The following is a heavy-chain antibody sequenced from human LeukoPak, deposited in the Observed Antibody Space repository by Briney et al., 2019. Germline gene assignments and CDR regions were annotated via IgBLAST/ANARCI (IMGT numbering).Heavy chain of an antibody. J-gene: IGHJ4*02. CDR3: ARAGSHRNSGYDY. D-gene: IGHD5-12*01. CDR1: GFTFSSYF. V-gene: IGHV3-48*04. Sequence: GGSLRLSCAASGFTFSSYFMNWVRQAPGKGLEWVSYISYSTSTMYYADSVKGRFTISRDNAKNSLYLQMNSLRAEDTAVYYCARAGSHRNSGYDYWGQGTLVTVSS. CDR2: ISYSTSTM.